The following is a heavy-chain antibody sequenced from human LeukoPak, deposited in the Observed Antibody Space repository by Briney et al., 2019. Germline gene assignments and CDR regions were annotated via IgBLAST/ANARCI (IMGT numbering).Heavy chain of an antibody. D-gene: IGHD3-22*01. CDR1: GGTFSSYA. V-gene: IGHV1-69*13. CDR3: ARQYYYDSSGYYDY. Sequence: GASVKVSCKASGGTFSSYAISWVRQAPGQGLEWMGGIIPIFGTANYAQKFQGRVTITADESTSTAYMELSSLRSEDTAVYYCARQYYYDSSGYYDYWGQGTLATVSS. CDR2: IIPIFGTA. J-gene: IGHJ4*02.